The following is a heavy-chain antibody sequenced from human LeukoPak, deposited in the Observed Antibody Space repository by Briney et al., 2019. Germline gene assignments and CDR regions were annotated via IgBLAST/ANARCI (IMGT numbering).Heavy chain of an antibody. V-gene: IGHV1-2*02. CDR1: GYTFTGYY. CDR3: ARDTDKDITMVRGVYYYYYGMDV. Sequence: GASVKVSCKASGYTFTGYYMHRVRQAPGQGLEWMGWINPNSGGTNYAQKFQGRVTMTRDTSISTAYMELSRLRSDDTAVYYCARDTDKDITMVRGVYYYYYGMDVWGQGTTVTVSS. J-gene: IGHJ6*02. D-gene: IGHD3-10*01. CDR2: INPNSGGT.